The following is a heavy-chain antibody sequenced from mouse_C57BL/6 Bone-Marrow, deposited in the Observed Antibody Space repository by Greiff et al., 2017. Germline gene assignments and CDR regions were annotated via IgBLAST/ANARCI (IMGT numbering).Heavy chain of an antibody. CDR1: GYSITSGYY. CDR2: ISYDGSN. J-gene: IGHJ1*03. Sequence: EVKLQESGPGLVKPSQSLSLTCSVTGYSITSGYYWNWIRQFPGNKLEWMGYISYDGSNNYNPSLKNRISITRDTSKNQFFLKLNSVTTEDTATYYCARPLLFGFDVWGTGTTVTVSS. CDR3: ARPLLFGFDV. D-gene: IGHD1-1*01. V-gene: IGHV3-6*01.